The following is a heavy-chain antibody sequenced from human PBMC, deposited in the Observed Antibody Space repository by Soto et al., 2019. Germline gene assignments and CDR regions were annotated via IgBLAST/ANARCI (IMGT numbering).Heavy chain of an antibody. D-gene: IGHD1-7*01. CDR1: EFTFNTYA. CDR2: IAYDGNDK. CDR3: ARYVGNYVPYYYGMDV. V-gene: IGHV3-30*03. J-gene: IGHJ6*02. Sequence: QAQLVESGGGVVQPGRSLRLSCAASEFTFNTYAMQWVRQAPGKGLEWVAVIAYDGNDKYYADSVKGRFTISRDNSKNALYLQMNTLRPEDTAMYYCARYVGNYVPYYYGMDVWGQGTTVTVSS.